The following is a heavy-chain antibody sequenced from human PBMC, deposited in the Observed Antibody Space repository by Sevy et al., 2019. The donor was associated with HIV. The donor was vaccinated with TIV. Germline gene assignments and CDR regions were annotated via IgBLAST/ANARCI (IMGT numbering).Heavy chain of an antibody. CDR1: GFSFDSYG. CDR3: AKGGGGHYDPDEIAYYFYYYNMDV. CDR2: ISGSGTRT. D-gene: IGHD3-22*01. J-gene: IGHJ6*03. V-gene: IGHV3-23*01. Sequence: GGSLRLSCAVSGFSFDSYGMTWVRQAPGKGLEWVSAISGSGTRTYYADSVKGRFIISRDNSKNTLDLQMNSLRAEGTAIYYWAKGGGGHYDPDEIAYYFYYYNMDVWGKGTTVTVSS.